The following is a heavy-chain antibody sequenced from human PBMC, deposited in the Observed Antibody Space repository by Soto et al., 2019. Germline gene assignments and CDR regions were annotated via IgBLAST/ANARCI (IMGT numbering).Heavy chain of an antibody. CDR1: GFSLRNSGVG. Sequence: QITLKESGPTLVKPTQTLTLTCTFSGFSLRNSGVGVGWIRQPPGKALEWLALIYWDDDKRYSPFLKSRLTIPKDTSKNQVVLTMTNMDPVDTATYYCAHLTTGGFYFDYWGQGTLVTVSS. V-gene: IGHV2-5*02. CDR3: AHLTTGGFYFDY. D-gene: IGHD4-17*01. CDR2: IYWDDDK. J-gene: IGHJ4*02.